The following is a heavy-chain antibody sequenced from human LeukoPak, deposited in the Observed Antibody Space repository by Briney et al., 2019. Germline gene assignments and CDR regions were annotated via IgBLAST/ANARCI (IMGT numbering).Heavy chain of an antibody. V-gene: IGHV3-21*01. CDR2: ISSSSSYI. CDR3: ARENLPIFAGSAMDVGAFDI. CDR1: GFTFSSYA. Sequence: GGSLRLSCAASGFTFSSYAMNWVRQAPGKGLEWVSSISSSSSYIYYADSVKGRFTISRDNAKNSLYLQMNSLRAEDMAVYYCARENLPIFAGSAMDVGAFDIWGQGTMVTVSS. J-gene: IGHJ3*02. D-gene: IGHD5-18*01.